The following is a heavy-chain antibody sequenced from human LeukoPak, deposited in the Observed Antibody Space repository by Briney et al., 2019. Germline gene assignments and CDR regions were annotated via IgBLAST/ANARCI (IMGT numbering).Heavy chain of an antibody. Sequence: SGTLSLTCTVSGGSISRGSYYWSWIRQPAGKGLEWIGHIYTSGSTNYNPSLKSRVTISVDTSKNQFSLKLSSVTAADTAVYYCAREGYDILTGYPYGIDYWGQGSLVTVSS. CDR3: AREGYDILTGYPYGIDY. CDR1: GGSISRGSYY. V-gene: IGHV4-61*09. D-gene: IGHD3-9*01. J-gene: IGHJ4*02. CDR2: IYTSGST.